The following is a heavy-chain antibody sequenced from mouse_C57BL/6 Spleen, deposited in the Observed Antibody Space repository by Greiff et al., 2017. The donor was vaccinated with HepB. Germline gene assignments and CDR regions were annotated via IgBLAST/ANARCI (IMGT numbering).Heavy chain of an antibody. CDR1: GYTFTSYW. CDR3: AREPPTVVAPGYFGV. D-gene: IGHD1-1*01. Sequence: QVQLKESGAELVKPGASVKLSCKASGYTFTSYWMHWVKQRPGRGLEWIGDINPNNGGTSYNQKFKGKATLTVDKSSSTAYMELRSLTSEDSAVYYCAREPPTVVAPGYFGVWGTGTTVTVSS. CDR2: INPNNGGT. V-gene: IGHV1-53*01. J-gene: IGHJ1*03.